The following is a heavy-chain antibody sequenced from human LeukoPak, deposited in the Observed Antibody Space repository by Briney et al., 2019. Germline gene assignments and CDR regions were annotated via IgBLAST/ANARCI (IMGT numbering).Heavy chain of an antibody. Sequence: GASVKVSCKASGYTFTSYGISWVRQAPGQGLEWMGWISAYNGNTNYAQKLQGRVTMTTDTSTSTAYMELSRLRSDDTAVYYCAREGDVVADVNWFDPWGQGTLVTVSS. CDR2: ISAYNGNT. V-gene: IGHV1-18*01. CDR3: AREGDVVADVNWFDP. D-gene: IGHD2-2*01. CDR1: GYTFTSYG. J-gene: IGHJ5*02.